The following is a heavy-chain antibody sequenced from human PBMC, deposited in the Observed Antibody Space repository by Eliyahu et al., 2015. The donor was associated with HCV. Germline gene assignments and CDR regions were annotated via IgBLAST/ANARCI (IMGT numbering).Heavy chain of an antibody. CDR3: TRDLGDFGGIQQGMDV. Sequence: EVQLVESGGGLVKPGGSLXLSCAASGFTFSTFAMNWVRQAPGKGLAWVSSISSSGSYINYADSVKGRFTISRDNAKNSVYLQMNSLRAEDTALNYCTRDLGDFGGIQQGMDVWGQGTTVTVS. CDR1: GFTFSTFA. V-gene: IGHV3-21*01. D-gene: IGHD5-18*01. J-gene: IGHJ6*02. CDR2: ISSSGSYI.